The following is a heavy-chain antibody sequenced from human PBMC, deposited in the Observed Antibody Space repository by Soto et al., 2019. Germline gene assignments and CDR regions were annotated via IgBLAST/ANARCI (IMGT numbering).Heavy chain of an antibody. V-gene: IGHV4-38-2*01. CDR2: IYHSGTT. Sequence: SETLSLTCVVSGYSISSGYYWGWIRQPPGKGLEWIGSIYHSGTTYYNPSLKSRVTISLDTSRNQFSPKLTSVTAADTAVYYCARSLLTSSWYAGSWGQGTLVTVSS. CDR1: GYSISSGYY. CDR3: ARSLLTSSWYAGS. J-gene: IGHJ5*02. D-gene: IGHD6-13*01.